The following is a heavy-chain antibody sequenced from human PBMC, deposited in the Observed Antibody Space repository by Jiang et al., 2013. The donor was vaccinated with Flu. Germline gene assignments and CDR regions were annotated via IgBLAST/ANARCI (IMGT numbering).Heavy chain of an antibody. CDR3: ARVRGTGLFDY. CDR2: VHHSGTT. V-gene: IGHV4-4*02. D-gene: IGHD3-10*01. CDR1: GDSMSTSYW. Sequence: QLVESGPGLAKPSGTLSLTCAVFGDSMSTSYWRSWVRQAPGKGLEWIGEVHHSGTTKYNPSLKSRVTISIDKSNNQFSLRLTSVTAADTARFFCARVRGTGLFDYWGRGTMVTVSS. J-gene: IGHJ4*02.